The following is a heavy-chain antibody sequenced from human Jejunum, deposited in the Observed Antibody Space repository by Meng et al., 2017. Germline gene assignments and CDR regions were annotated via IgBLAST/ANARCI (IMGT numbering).Heavy chain of an antibody. J-gene: IGHJ5*02. V-gene: IGHV4-39*07. Sequence: QLQLQESGPGLVKPSETLSLTCAVSGGSISTAGYYWGWIRQSPGKGLEWIGSIFYSGTTYYNPSLKSRVTISMDTSKNQFSLKMNSVTAADTAVYYCARDTAGFGPWGQGTLVTVSS. CDR1: GGSISTAGYY. CDR2: IFYSGTT. CDR3: ARDTAGFGP. D-gene: IGHD6-13*01.